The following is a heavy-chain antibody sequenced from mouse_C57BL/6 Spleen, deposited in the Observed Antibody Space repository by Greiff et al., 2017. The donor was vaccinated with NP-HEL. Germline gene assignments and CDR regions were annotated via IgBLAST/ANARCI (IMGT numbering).Heavy chain of an antibody. CDR2: IDPSDSET. CDR3: AREADGSFAY. J-gene: IGHJ3*01. D-gene: IGHD2-3*01. CDR1: GYTFTSYW. Sequence: QVQLQQPGAELVRPGSSVKLSCKASGYTFTSYWMHWVKQRPIQGLEWIGNIDPSDSETHYNQQFKDKATLTVDKSSSTAYMQLSSRTSEDSAVYYCAREADGSFAYWGQGTLVTVSA. V-gene: IGHV1-52*01.